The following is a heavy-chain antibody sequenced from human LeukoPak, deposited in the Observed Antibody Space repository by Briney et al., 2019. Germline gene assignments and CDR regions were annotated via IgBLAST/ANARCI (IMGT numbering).Heavy chain of an antibody. D-gene: IGHD3-16*01. CDR1: GFTFSTYS. CDR2: ISSSSNYI. V-gene: IGHV3-21*01. CDR3: APGPPYVT. J-gene: IGHJ5*02. Sequence: KPGGSLRLSCAASGFTFSTYSMNWVRQAPGKGLEWVSSISSSSNYIYYADSVKGRITISRDNAKNSLYLQMNSLRAEDTAVYYCAPGPPYVTWGQGTLVTVSS.